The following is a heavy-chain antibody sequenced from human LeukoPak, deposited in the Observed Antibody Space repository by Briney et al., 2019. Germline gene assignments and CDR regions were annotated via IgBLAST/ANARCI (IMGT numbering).Heavy chain of an antibody. J-gene: IGHJ4*02. CDR3: TTVFDISGPS. Sequence: GGSLRLSWAASGFTFSGYWMSWIRQAPGKGLEWVGRIKSNTDGGTTDYATPVKGRFTISRDDSKNTLYLQMNSLKTEDTAIYYRTTVFDISGPSWGQGTLVTVSS. D-gene: IGHD1-14*01. V-gene: IGHV3-15*01. CDR2: IKSNTDGGTT. CDR1: GFTFSGYW.